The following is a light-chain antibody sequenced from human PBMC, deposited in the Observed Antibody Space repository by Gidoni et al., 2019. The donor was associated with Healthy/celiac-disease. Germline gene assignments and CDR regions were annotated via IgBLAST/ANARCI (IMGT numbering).Light chain of an antibody. CDR3: QQYNSYSRT. CDR1: QSSSSW. J-gene: IGKJ1*01. CDR2: KAS. Sequence: DIQMTQSPSTLSASVGDRVTITCRASQSSSSWLAWYQQKPGKAPKRLIYKASSLESGVPSRFSGSGSGTEFTLTISSLQPDEFATYYCQQYNSYSRTFGQXTKVEIK. V-gene: IGKV1-5*03.